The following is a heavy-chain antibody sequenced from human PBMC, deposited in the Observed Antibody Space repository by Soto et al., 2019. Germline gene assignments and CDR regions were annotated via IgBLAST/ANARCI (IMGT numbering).Heavy chain of an antibody. D-gene: IGHD3-10*01. CDR3: ATNYGSGSTHFDY. Sequence: QVQLVQSGAEVKKPGSSVKVSCTASGDTFNFYTISWVRQAPGQGLEWMGRMIPMVGMSDYAPKFRGRVTITADQSTSTAYMEPRSLRSEDTAMYYCATNYGSGSTHFDYWGQGTMVTASS. CDR1: GDTFNFYT. V-gene: IGHV1-69*02. J-gene: IGHJ4*02. CDR2: MIPMVGMS.